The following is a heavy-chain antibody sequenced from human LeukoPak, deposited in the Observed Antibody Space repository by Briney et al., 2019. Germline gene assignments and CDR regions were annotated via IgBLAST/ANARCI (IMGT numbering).Heavy chain of an antibody. CDR1: GFTFSSYG. D-gene: IGHD3-10*01. V-gene: IGHV3-30*02. J-gene: IGHJ3*02. CDR2: IRYDGSNK. CDR3: AAYYGSGSYGSDAFDI. Sequence: GGSLRLSCAASGFTFSSYGMHWVRRAPGKGLEWVAFIRYDGSNKYYADSVKGRFTISRDNSKNTLYLQMNSLRAEDTAVYYCAAYYGSGSYGSDAFDIWGQGTMVTVSS.